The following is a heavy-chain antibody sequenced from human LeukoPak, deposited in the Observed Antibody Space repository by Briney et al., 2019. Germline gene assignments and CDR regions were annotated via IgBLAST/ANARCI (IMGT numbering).Heavy chain of an antibody. CDR1: GFTFSSYG. CDR3: AREVGGLRGYYYYGMDV. V-gene: IGHV3-30*03. D-gene: IGHD4-17*01. J-gene: IGHJ6*02. CDR2: ISYDGSNK. Sequence: PGRSLRLSCAASGFTFSSYGMHWVRQAPGKGLEWVAVISYDGSNKYYADSVKGRFTISRDNSKNTLYLQMNSLRAEDTAVYYCAREVGGLRGYYYYGMDVWGQGTTVTVSS.